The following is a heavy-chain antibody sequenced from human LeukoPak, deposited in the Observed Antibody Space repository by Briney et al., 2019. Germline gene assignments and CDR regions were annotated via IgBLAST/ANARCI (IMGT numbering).Heavy chain of an antibody. Sequence: GMSLRLSCAASGFTFSSYAMHWVRQAPGKGLEWVAVISYDGSNKYYADSVKGRFTISRDNSKNTLYLQMNSLRAEDTAVYYCARARGPFPSGWYDYWGQGTLVTVSS. D-gene: IGHD6-19*01. CDR2: ISYDGSNK. CDR1: GFTFSSYA. CDR3: ARARGPFPSGWYDY. V-gene: IGHV3-30-3*01. J-gene: IGHJ4*02.